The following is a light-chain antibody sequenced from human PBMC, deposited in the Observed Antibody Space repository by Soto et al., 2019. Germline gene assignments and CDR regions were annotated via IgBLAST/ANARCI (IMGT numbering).Light chain of an antibody. Sequence: DTVMTQSPDSLAVSLGERATNNCKSSQSVLYSSNNKNYLAWYQQKPGQPPKLLIYWASTRESGVPDRFSGSGSGTDFTLTISSLQAEDVAVYYCQQYYSTPPTFGGGTKVEIK. J-gene: IGKJ4*01. CDR1: QSVLYSSNNKNY. CDR2: WAS. CDR3: QQYYSTPPT. V-gene: IGKV4-1*01.